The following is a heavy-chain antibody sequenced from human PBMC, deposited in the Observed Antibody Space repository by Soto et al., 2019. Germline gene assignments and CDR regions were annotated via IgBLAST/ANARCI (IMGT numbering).Heavy chain of an antibody. Sequence: GASVEVSCKASGYTFTSYGISWVRQAPGQGLEWMGWISAYNGNTNYAQKLQGRVTMTTDTSTSTAYMELRSLRSDDTAVYYCARVEAHCTNGVCYTLGVYYYYYGMDVWGHGTTVTVSS. CDR3: ARVEAHCTNGVCYTLGVYYYYYGMDV. V-gene: IGHV1-18*01. J-gene: IGHJ6*02. D-gene: IGHD2-8*01. CDR1: GYTFTSYG. CDR2: ISAYNGNT.